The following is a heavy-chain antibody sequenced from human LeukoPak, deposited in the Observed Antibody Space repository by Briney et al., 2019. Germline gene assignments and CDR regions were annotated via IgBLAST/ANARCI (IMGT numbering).Heavy chain of an antibody. CDR3: AITMIVVADGVDY. Sequence: GSSVKVSCKASGGTFSSYAISWVRQAPGQGLEWMGRIIPILGIANYAQKFQGRVTITADKSTSTAYMELSRLRSDDTAVYYCAITMIVVADGVDYRGQGTLVTVSS. D-gene: IGHD3-22*01. CDR2: IIPILGIA. V-gene: IGHV1-69*04. CDR1: GGTFSSYA. J-gene: IGHJ4*02.